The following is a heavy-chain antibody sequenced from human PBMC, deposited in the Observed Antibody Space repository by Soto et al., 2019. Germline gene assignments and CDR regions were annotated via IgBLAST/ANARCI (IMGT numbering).Heavy chain of an antibody. CDR3: ERGMRHGGNAVSGLLYGMDV. Sequence: QVQLVQSVAVVKKPGSSVKVCCKASGGTFSSYAISSVRQAPGQGLEWMGGLIPLFGTANYAQKFQGRVTITADKSTIKAYMELSSLRLEETAVYYCERGMRHGGNAVSGLLYGMDVWGQVTTVTVCS. J-gene: IGHJ6*02. CDR2: LIPLFGTA. CDR1: GGTFSSYA. D-gene: IGHD2-15*01. V-gene: IGHV1-69*06.